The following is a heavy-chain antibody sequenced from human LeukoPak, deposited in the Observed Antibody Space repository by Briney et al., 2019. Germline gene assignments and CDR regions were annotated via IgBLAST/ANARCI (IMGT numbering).Heavy chain of an antibody. V-gene: IGHV3-30*04. J-gene: IGHJ4*02. D-gene: IGHD6-13*01. CDR3: AREAGAAAGKRALDY. CDR2: ISYDGSNK. CDR1: GFTFSSYA. Sequence: PGGSLRLSCAASGFTFSSYAMHWVRQAPGKGLEWVAVISYDGSNKYYADSVKGRFTISRDNSKNTLYLQMNGLRAEDTAVYYCAREAGAAAGKRALDYWGQGTLVTVSS.